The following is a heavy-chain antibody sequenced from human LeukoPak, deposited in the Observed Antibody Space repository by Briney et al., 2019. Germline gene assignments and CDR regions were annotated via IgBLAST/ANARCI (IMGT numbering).Heavy chain of an antibody. D-gene: IGHD3-22*01. V-gene: IGHV1-2*02. CDR1: GYTFTGYY. CDR2: NNPNSGGT. Sequence: ASVKVSCKASGYTFTGYYMHWVRQAPGQGLEWMGWNNPNSGGTNYAQKFQGRVTMTRDTSISTAYMELSRLRSDDTAVYYCARSIANYYYDSDWGQGTLVTVSS. CDR3: ARSIANYYYDSD. J-gene: IGHJ4*02.